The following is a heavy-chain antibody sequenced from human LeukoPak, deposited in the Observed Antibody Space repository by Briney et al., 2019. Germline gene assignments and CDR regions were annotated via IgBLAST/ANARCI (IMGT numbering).Heavy chain of an antibody. CDR2: INPNSGGT. CDR1: GYTFTGYY. V-gene: IGHV1-2*02. J-gene: IGHJ3*02. D-gene: IGHD3-22*01. CDR3: ARAPSFGYDSSGYYASSHDAFDI. Sequence: EASVKVSCKASGYTFTGYYMHWVRQAPGQGLEWMGWINPNSGGTNYAQKFQGRVTMTRDTSISTAYMELSRLRPDDTAVYYCARAPSFGYDSSGYYASSHDAFDIWGQGTMVTVSS.